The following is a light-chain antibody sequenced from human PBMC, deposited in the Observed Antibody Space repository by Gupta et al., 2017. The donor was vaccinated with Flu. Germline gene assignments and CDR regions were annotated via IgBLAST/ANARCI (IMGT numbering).Light chain of an antibody. V-gene: IGKV3-20*01. J-gene: IGKJ2*01. CDR3: QQCGSSLYT. CDR2: GAS. Sequence: VWYQQKPGQAPRLLIYGASSRATGIPDRFSGSGSGTDFTLTISRLETEDFAVYYCQQCGSSLYTFGQGTXLEIK.